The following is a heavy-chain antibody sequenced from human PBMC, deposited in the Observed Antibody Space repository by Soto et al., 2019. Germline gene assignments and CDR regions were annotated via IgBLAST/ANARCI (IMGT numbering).Heavy chain of an antibody. V-gene: IGHV5-51*01. J-gene: IGHJ4*02. CDR2: IYPGDSDT. Sequence: GESLKISCKGSGYSFTSYWIGWVRQMPGKGLEWVGIIYPGDSDTRYSPSFQGQVTISADKSISTAYLQWSSLKASDTAMYYCARILDYYDSSRYYIDYWGQGTLVTVSS. D-gene: IGHD3-22*01. CDR1: GYSFTSYW. CDR3: ARILDYYDSSRYYIDY.